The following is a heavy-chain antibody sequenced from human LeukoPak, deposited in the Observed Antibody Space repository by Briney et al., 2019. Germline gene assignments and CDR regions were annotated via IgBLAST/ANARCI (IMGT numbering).Heavy chain of an antibody. CDR1: GYTFTGYY. V-gene: IGHV1-2*02. CDR3: ARALTVTRGRSYYYMDV. J-gene: IGHJ6*03. CDR2: INPNSGGT. Sequence: GASVKVSCKASGYTFTGYYMHWVRQAPGQGLEWMGWINPNSGGTNYAQKFQGRVTMTRDTSISTAYMELSRLRSDDTAVYYCARALTVTRGRSYYYMDVWGKGTTVTVSS. D-gene: IGHD4-17*01.